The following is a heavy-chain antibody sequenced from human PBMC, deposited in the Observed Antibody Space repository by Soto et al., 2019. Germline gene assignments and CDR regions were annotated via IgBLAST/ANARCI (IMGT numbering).Heavy chain of an antibody. Sequence: GGSLRLSCAASGFTVSSNYMSWVRQAPGKGLEWVSVIYSGGSTYYADSVKGRFTISRDNSKNTLYLQMNSLRAEDTAVYYCAREYYYDSSGYSGNAFDIWGQGTMVTVSS. V-gene: IGHV3-53*01. CDR2: IYSGGST. CDR1: GFTVSSNY. J-gene: IGHJ3*02. CDR3: AREYYYDSSGYSGNAFDI. D-gene: IGHD3-22*01.